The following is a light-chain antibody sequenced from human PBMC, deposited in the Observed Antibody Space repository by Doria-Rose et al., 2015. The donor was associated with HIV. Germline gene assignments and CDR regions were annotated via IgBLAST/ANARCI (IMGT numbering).Light chain of an antibody. Sequence: DIVMTQSSSTLSLSPGERATLSCMASQSFSSTYLAWYQQKPGQAPSLLIFDGSTRATGIPDRFCASGSGTDFTLTINRLEPEDFALYYCHQYGTSWTFGQGTKVEI. CDR1: QSFSSTY. CDR2: DGS. V-gene: IGKV3-20*01. J-gene: IGKJ1*01. CDR3: HQYGTSWT.